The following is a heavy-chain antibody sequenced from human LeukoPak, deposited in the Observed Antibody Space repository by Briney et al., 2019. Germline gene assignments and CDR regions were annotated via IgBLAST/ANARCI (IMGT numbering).Heavy chain of an antibody. CDR3: AGERGYYDSSGYYDGGFDY. J-gene: IGHJ4*02. D-gene: IGHD3-22*01. Sequence: GGSLRLSCAASGFTFSSYWMTWVRQAPGKGLEWVANIKEDGSEKNDVDSVKGRFTISRDNAKNSLYLQMNSLRAEDTAVYYCAGERGYYDSSGYYDGGFDYWGQGTLVTVSS. CDR2: IKEDGSEK. CDR1: GFTFSSYW. V-gene: IGHV3-7*01.